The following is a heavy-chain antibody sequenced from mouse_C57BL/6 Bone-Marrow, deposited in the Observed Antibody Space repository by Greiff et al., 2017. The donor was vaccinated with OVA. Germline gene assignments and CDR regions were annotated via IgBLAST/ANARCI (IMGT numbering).Heavy chain of an antibody. CDR1: GYTFPSYW. CDR3: ARWYYAMDY. CDR2: INPSSGYT. Sequence: VQLQQSGAEMAKPGASVKLSCKASGYTFPSYWMHWVKQRPGQGLEWIGDINPSSGYTKYNQKFKDKATLTADKSSSTAYMQLSSLTYEDSAVYYCARWYYAMDYWGQGTSVTVSS. J-gene: IGHJ4*01. V-gene: IGHV1-7*01.